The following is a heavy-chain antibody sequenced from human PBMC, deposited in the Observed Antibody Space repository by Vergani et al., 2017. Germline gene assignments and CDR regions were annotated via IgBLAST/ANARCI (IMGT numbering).Heavy chain of an antibody. V-gene: IGHV4-4*02. CDR1: GGSISSSNW. D-gene: IGHD3-3*01. CDR3: ARLYYDGWRGSYYDYYGMDV. J-gene: IGHJ6*02. Sequence: QVQLQESGPGLVKPSGTLSLTCAVSGGSISSSNWWSWVRQPPGKGVEWIGEIYHSGSTNYNPSLKIRVTISVDKSKNQFSLKLGSVTAADTAVDYGARLYYDGWRGSYYDYYGMDVWGQGTTVTVSS. CDR2: IYHSGST.